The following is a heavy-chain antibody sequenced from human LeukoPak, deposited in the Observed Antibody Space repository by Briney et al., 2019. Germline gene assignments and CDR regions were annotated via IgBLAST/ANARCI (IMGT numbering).Heavy chain of an antibody. D-gene: IGHD2-21*01. V-gene: IGHV3-30-3*01. CDR1: GFTFSSYA. CDR2: ISYDGSNK. Sequence: GGSLRLSCAASGFTFSSYAMHWVRQAPGKGLEWVAVISYDGSNKYYADSVKGRFTISRDNSKNTLYLQMNSLRAEDTAVYYCARVFGAYYFDYWGQGTLVTVSS. J-gene: IGHJ4*02. CDR3: ARVFGAYYFDY.